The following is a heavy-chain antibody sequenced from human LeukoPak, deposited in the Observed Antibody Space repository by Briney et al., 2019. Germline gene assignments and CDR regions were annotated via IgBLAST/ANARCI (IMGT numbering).Heavy chain of an antibody. CDR3: ARGRGWGAAAGHYMDV. D-gene: IGHD6-13*01. J-gene: IGHJ6*03. Sequence: ASVKVSCKASGYTFTSDGISWGRQAPGQGLEWVGWISAYNGNTNYAQTIKGRVTMTTDTSTSTAYMELRSLRSDATAVYYCARGRGWGAAAGHYMDVWGKGTTVTVSS. CDR1: GYTFTSDG. CDR2: ISAYNGNT. V-gene: IGHV1-18*01.